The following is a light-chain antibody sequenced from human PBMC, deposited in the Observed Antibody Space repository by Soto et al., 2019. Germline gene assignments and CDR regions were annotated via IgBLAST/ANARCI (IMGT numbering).Light chain of an antibody. Sequence: QSVLTQPPSASGSPGQRVTISCSGTSSNIGGETVDWYQQVPGTAPKLLIDGKTQLPSGVPDRFSASKAGTSVSLAISGLQAADEADYYCAACYDSLNGLVFGGGTKLTVL. CDR3: AACYDSLNGLV. J-gene: IGLJ3*02. CDR1: SSNIGGET. V-gene: IGLV1-44*01. CDR2: GKT.